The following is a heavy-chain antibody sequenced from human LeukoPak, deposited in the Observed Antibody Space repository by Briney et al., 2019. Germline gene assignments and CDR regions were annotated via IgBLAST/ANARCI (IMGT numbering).Heavy chain of an antibody. CDR2: INTDGNNT. CDR1: GFTFSSYW. CDR3: ARERFHGSGAPKFDY. Sequence: PGGSLRLSCAASGFTFSSYWMHWVRQAPGKGLVWVSHINTDGNNTTSADSVKGRFTISRDNAKNSLYLQMNSLRAEDTAVYYCARERFHGSGAPKFDYWGQGTLVTVSS. V-gene: IGHV3-74*01. D-gene: IGHD3-10*01. J-gene: IGHJ4*02.